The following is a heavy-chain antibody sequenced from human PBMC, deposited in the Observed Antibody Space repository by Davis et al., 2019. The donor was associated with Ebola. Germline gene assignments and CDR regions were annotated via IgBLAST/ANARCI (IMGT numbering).Heavy chain of an antibody. Sequence: AASVKVSCKASGYSFTDDGISWVRQAPGQGLEWMGWISTYNGNTNYAQKVQGRITMTTDTSTSTAYMELRSLRSDDTAVYYCARAGERNWFDPWGQGTLVTVSS. V-gene: IGHV1-18*01. CDR2: ISTYNGNT. D-gene: IGHD1-1*01. J-gene: IGHJ5*02. CDR3: ARAGERNWFDP. CDR1: GYSFTDDG.